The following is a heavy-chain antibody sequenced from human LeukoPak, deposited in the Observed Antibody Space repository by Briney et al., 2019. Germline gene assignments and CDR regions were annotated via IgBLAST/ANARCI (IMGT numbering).Heavy chain of an antibody. CDR2: IYYSGST. CDR1: GGSISIINW. Sequence: SGTLSLTCTVSGGSISIINWWSWVRQPPGKGLEWIGYIYYSGSTDYNPSLKSRVTMSVDTSKNQFSLKLSSVTAADTAVYYCARHDNYSRAFDIWGQGAMVTVSS. J-gene: IGHJ3*02. CDR3: ARHDNYSRAFDI. V-gene: IGHV4-4*02. D-gene: IGHD4-11*01.